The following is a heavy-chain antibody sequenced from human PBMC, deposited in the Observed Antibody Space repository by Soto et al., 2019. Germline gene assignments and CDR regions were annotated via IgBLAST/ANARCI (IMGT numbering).Heavy chain of an antibody. CDR1: GFTFSDYV. Sequence: GALRLSCVASGFTFSDYVMSWVRQVPGKGLEWVSSISDGGERTDYRDSVKGRFTISRDNARFTLHLQMNSLRVDDTAIYFCARDRSTDFGLDVWGQGTMVTVSS. J-gene: IGHJ6*02. CDR2: ISDGGERT. D-gene: IGHD3-3*01. CDR3: ARDRSTDFGLDV. V-gene: IGHV3-23*01.